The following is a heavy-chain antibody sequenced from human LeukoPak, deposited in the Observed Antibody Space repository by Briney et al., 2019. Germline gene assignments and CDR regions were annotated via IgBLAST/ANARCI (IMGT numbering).Heavy chain of an antibody. D-gene: IGHD3-10*02. CDR3: AKFFTGEYVRAFDV. Sequence: GRSLRLSCAASGFTFSSYAMHWVRQAPGKGLEWVAVISYDGSNKYYADSVKGRFTISRDNSKNTLYLQMNSLRAEDTVVYYCAKFFTGEYVRAFDVWGQGTMVTVSS. CDR2: ISYDGSNK. J-gene: IGHJ3*01. CDR1: GFTFSSYA. V-gene: IGHV3-30*18.